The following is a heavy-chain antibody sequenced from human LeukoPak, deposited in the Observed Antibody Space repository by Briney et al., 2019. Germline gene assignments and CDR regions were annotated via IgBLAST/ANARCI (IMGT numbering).Heavy chain of an antibody. CDR2: IDHGGSA. D-gene: IGHD3-10*01. CDR1: GGSFSAYY. CDR3: ASQSSGLYSRGGS. J-gene: IGHJ5*02. Sequence: PSETLSLTCVVYGGSFSAYYWSCVRQPPGKGLEWSGEIDHGGSANYNPSLKRRVAISVDTSRNQFSLKLNSVTAADTAVYYCASQSSGLYSRGGSWGQGPLVTVSS. V-gene: IGHV4-34*01.